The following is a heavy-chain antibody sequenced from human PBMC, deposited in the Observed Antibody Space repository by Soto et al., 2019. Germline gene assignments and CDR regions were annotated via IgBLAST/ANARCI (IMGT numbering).Heavy chain of an antibody. CDR3: AKVQIAVAGNASIDYFDY. D-gene: IGHD6-19*01. J-gene: IGHJ4*02. V-gene: IGHV3-23*01. CDR1: GFTFSSYA. Sequence: GGSLRLSCAASGFTFSSYAMSWVRQAPGKGLEWVSAISGSGGSTYYADSVKGRFTISRDNSKNTLYLQMNSLRAEDTAVYYCAKVQIAVAGNASIDYFDYWGQGTLVTVSS. CDR2: ISGSGGST.